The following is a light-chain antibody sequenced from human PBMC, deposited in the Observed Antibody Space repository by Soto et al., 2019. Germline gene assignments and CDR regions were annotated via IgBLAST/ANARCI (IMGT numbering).Light chain of an antibody. CDR2: DAS. V-gene: IGKV3-20*01. CDR1: QSFSSGY. Sequence: EIVLTQSPGTLSLSAGERATLSCRASQSFSSGYLAWYQQKPGQTPMVLIYDASNSATGIPARFSGCGSGTDFTLTITKLEHEDFAVYYCQHYASSRTFGQGTKVDIK. J-gene: IGKJ1*01. CDR3: QHYASSRT.